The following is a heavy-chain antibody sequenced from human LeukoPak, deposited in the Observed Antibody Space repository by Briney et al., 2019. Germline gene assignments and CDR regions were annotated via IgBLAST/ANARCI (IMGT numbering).Heavy chain of an antibody. Sequence: SVTVSCKASGGTFSSYAISWVRQAPGQGLEWMGGIIPIFGTANYAQKFQGRVTITADESTSTAYMELSSLRSEDTAVYYCARRVLRRGYSGYGGLDYWGQGTLVAVSS. CDR3: ARRVLRRGYSGYGGLDY. D-gene: IGHD5-12*01. CDR1: GGTFSSYA. V-gene: IGHV1-69*01. CDR2: IIPIFGTA. J-gene: IGHJ4*02.